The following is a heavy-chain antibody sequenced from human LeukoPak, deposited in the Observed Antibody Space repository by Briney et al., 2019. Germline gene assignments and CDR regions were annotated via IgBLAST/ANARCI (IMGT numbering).Heavy chain of an antibody. CDR1: GYDFINYG. J-gene: IGHJ4*02. Sequence: GASVKVSCKASGYDFINYGISWVRQAPGQGLEWMGWRSIYNGNTDYKLQGRVTMTRDTSISTAYMELSRLRSDDTAVYYCARDLIAADDYWGQGTLVTVSS. CDR2: RSIYNGNT. D-gene: IGHD6-6*01. V-gene: IGHV1-18*01. CDR3: ARDLIAADDY.